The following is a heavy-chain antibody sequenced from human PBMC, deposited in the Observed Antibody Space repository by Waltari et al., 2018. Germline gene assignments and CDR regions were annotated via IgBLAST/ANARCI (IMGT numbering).Heavy chain of an antibody. CDR2: INPNSGGT. V-gene: IGHV1-2*02. Sequence: QVQLVQSGAEVKKPGASVKVSCKASGYTFTGYYMHWVRQAPGQGLEWMGWINPNSGGTNYAQKFQGRVTMTRDTYISTAYMELSRLRSDDTAVYYCARSYCSGGSCVYYYYYGMDVWGQGTTVTVSS. CDR1: GYTFTGYY. CDR3: ARSYCSGGSCVYYYYYGMDV. D-gene: IGHD2-15*01. J-gene: IGHJ6*02.